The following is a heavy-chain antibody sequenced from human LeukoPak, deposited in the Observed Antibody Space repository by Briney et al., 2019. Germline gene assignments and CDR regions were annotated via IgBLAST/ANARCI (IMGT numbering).Heavy chain of an antibody. CDR3: AKDEVVPAPLGDY. CDR1: VFTFSSCA. J-gene: IGHJ4*02. CDR2: ISYDGGNK. Sequence: RGSLRLSCAASVFTFSSCAMHWVRQAPGKGLEWVAVISYDGGNKYYADSVKGRFTISRDNSKNTLYLQMNSLKAEDTAVYYCAKDEVVPAPLGDYWGQGTLVTVSS. D-gene: IGHD2-2*01. V-gene: IGHV3-30*04.